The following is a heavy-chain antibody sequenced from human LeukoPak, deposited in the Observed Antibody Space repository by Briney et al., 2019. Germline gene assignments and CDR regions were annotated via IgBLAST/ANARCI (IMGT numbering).Heavy chain of an antibody. Sequence: KPSETLSLTCTVSGGSISSYYWSWIRQPPGKGLEWIGYIYYSGSTNYNPSLKSRVTISVDTSKNQFSLKLSSVTAAGTAVYYCARGNYGDYAYWGQGTLVTVSS. V-gene: IGHV4-59*08. CDR2: IYYSGST. D-gene: IGHD4-17*01. CDR1: GGSISSYY. J-gene: IGHJ4*02. CDR3: ARGNYGDYAY.